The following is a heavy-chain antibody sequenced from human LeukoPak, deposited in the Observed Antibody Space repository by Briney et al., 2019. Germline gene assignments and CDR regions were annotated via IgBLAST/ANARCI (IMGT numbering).Heavy chain of an antibody. V-gene: IGHV3-30*09. CDR2: ISYDGSNK. J-gene: IGHJ4*02. CDR3: ARVSDISVAAYFDY. CDR1: GFTFSSYA. Sequence: GGSLRLSCAASGFTFSSYAMHWVRQAPGKGLEWVAVISYDGSNKYYADSVKGRFAITRDNSKNTLYLQMNSLRAEDTALYYCARVSDISVAAYFDYWGQGTLVTVSS. D-gene: IGHD6-19*01.